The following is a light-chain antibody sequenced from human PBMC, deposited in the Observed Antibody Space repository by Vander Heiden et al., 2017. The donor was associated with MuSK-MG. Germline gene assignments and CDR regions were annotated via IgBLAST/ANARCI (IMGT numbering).Light chain of an antibody. J-gene: IGKJ5*01. V-gene: IGKV1-NL1*01. CDR2: AAS. CDR3: QQDYSTHT. Sequence: LQMTQSPSSLSASVGDRVTITCRASQGISNSLAWFQQKPGKAPKLLLYAASRLESGVPSRFSGSGSGTDYTFTISSLQPEDVATYYCQQDYSTHTFGQGTQLEIK. CDR1: QGISNS.